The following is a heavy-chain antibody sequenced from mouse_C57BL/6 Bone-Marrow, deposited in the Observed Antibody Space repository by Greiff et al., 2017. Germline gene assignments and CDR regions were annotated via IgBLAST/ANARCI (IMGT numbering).Heavy chain of an antibody. J-gene: IGHJ1*03. V-gene: IGHV5-17*01. CDR1: GLPFSDYG. CDR3: ARDYYGSSYRYFDV. CDR2: ISSGSSTI. D-gene: IGHD1-1*01. Sequence: EVQLVESGGGLVKPGGSLKLSCAASGLPFSDYGMHWVRQAPEKGLEWVAYISSGSSTIYYADTVKGRFTISSDNAKNTLFLQMTSLRSEDTAMYYCARDYYGSSYRYFDVWGTGTTVTVSS.